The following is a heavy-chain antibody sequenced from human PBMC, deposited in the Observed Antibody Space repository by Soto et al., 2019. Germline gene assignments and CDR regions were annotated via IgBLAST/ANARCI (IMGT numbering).Heavy chain of an antibody. V-gene: IGHV3-48*01. J-gene: IGHJ5*02. CDR1: GFTFSSYS. CDR3: ARTAQYSSSWNWFDP. CDR2: ISSSSSTI. D-gene: IGHD6-13*01. Sequence: GESLKISCAASGFTFSSYSMNWVRQAPGKGLEWVSYISSSSSTIYYADSVKGRFTISRDNAKNSLYLQMNSLRAEDTAVYYCARTAQYSSSWNWFDPWGQGTLVTVSS.